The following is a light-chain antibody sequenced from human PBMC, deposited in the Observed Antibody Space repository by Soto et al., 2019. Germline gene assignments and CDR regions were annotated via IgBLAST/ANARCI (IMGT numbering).Light chain of an antibody. J-gene: IGKJ5*01. V-gene: IGKV3-20*01. Sequence: EIVLTQSPGTLSLSPGERATLSCRASQSVSSSYLAWYQQKPGQAPRLLIYGASSRPTGIPDRFSSSGSGTDFTLTISRLEPEDCAVYYCQQYGSSPPLTFGQGTRLEIK. CDR3: QQYGSSPPLT. CDR2: GAS. CDR1: QSVSSSY.